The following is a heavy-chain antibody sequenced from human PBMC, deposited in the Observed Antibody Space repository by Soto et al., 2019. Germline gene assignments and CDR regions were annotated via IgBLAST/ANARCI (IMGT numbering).Heavy chain of an antibody. J-gene: IGHJ4*02. D-gene: IGHD5-18*01. CDR1: GVSISSHDW. CDR2: SHQSGNT. Sequence: QVQLQESGPGLVKPSGTLSLTCAVSGVSISSHDWWTWVRQPPGKGLEWIGESHQSGNTNYNSSLESRVTISVDKSKNQFSLNLSSVTVADTAVYYCATRDTGRFYWGQGTRVTVSS. CDR3: ATRDTGRFY. V-gene: IGHV4-4*02.